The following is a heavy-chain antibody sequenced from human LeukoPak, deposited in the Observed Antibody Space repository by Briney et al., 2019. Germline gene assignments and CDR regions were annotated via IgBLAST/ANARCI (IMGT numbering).Heavy chain of an antibody. CDR2: INHSGST. CDR1: GGSISSGGYS. Sequence: SQTLSLTCAVSGGSISSGGYSWSWIRQPPGKGLEWIGEINHSGSTNYNPSLKSRVTISVDTSKNQFSLKLSSVTAADTAVYYCARGLYDFWSGYYEAPGPTFDYWGQGTLVTVSS. D-gene: IGHD3-3*01. CDR3: ARGLYDFWSGYYEAPGPTFDY. J-gene: IGHJ4*02. V-gene: IGHV4-30-2*01.